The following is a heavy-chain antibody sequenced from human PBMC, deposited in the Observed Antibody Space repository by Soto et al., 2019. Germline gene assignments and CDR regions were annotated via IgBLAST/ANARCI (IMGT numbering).Heavy chain of an antibody. D-gene: IGHD3-3*01. V-gene: IGHV3-66*01. CDR3: ATPGDYDFWSGYYDY. J-gene: IGHJ4*02. Sequence: LSLTCAASGFTVSSNYMSWVRQAPGKGLEWVSVIYSGGSTYYADSVKGRFTISRDNSKNTLYLQMNSLRAEDTAVYYCATPGDYDFWSGYYDYWGQGTLVTVSS. CDR2: IYSGGST. CDR1: GFTVSSNY.